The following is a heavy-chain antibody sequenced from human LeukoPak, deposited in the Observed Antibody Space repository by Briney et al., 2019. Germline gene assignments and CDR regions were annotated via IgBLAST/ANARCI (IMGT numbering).Heavy chain of an antibody. CDR1: GGSISSSSYY. CDR3: ARDVGSTGQYNWFDP. Sequence: SETLPLTCTVSGGSISSSSYYWGWIRQPPGKGLEWIGSIYYSGSTYYNPSLKSRVTISVDTSKNQFSLKLSSVTAADTAVYYCARDVGSTGQYNWFDPWGQGTLVTVSS. D-gene: IGHD7-27*01. V-gene: IGHV4-39*07. J-gene: IGHJ5*02. CDR2: IYYSGST.